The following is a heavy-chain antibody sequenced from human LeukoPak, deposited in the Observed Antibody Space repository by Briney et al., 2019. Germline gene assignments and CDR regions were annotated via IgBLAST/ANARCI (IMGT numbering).Heavy chain of an antibody. CDR2: ISYDGSNK. D-gene: IGHD3-10*01. Sequence: EGSLRLSCAASGFTFSSYAMHWVRQAPGKGLEWVAVISYDGSNKYYADSVKGRFTISRDNSKNTLYLQMNSLRAEDTAVYYCAREEDYYGSDWFDPWGQGTLVTVSS. CDR3: AREEDYYGSDWFDP. V-gene: IGHV3-30*01. J-gene: IGHJ5*02. CDR1: GFTFSSYA.